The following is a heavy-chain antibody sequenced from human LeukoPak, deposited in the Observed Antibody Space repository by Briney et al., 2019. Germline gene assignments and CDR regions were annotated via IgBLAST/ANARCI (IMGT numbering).Heavy chain of an antibody. CDR3: ARGAKWAYYFDY. CDR2: INGDESST. Sequence: PGGSLRLSCAASAFTFSTYWMHWVRQVPGRGLEWVSRINGDESSTNYADSVKGRFTISRDNAKDTLYLHLNSLTAEDTAVYYCARGAKWAYYFDYWGQGALVTVS. V-gene: IGHV3-74*01. D-gene: IGHD1-26*01. J-gene: IGHJ4*02. CDR1: AFTFSTYW.